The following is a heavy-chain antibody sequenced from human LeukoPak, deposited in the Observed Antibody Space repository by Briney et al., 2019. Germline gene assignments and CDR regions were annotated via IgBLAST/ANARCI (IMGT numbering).Heavy chain of an antibody. J-gene: IGHJ4*02. CDR2: IKRKSDGGRT. CDR3: STVRDPDSDY. V-gene: IGHV3-15*01. CDR1: GLTISNAW. Sequence: PGGSLRLSCAASGLTISNAWMSWVRQAPGKGLEWVGHIKRKSDGGRTDYVAPVKGRFTISRDDSKNTLYLQMNSLTTEDTAVYYCSTVRDPDSDYWGQGTLVTGSS.